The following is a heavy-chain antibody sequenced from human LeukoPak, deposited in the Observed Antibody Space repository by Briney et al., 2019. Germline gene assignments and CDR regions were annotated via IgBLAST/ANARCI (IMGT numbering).Heavy chain of an antibody. CDR1: GIAVIGNY. D-gene: IGHD1-26*01. V-gene: IGHV3-53*01. Sequence: GGSLRLSCAASGIAVIGNYMSWVRQPPGKGLEWVSLISINTDTFYADSVRGRFTISRDSSKNTLFLQMNSLRDEDSAVYYCAIAQSWDELFDSWGQGTLVTVSS. CDR2: ISINTDT. CDR3: AIAQSWDELFDS. J-gene: IGHJ4*02.